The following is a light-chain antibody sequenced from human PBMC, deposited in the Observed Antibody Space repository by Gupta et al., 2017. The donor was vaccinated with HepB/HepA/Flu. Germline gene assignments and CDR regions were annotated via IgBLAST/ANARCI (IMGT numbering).Light chain of an antibody. V-gene: IGKV2-30*01. CDR2: RTS. CDR3: MQGTYWPYT. CDR1: QSLLYKDDNTH. J-gene: IGKJ2*01. Sequence: DVVMTQSPLSLPVTLGQPVSISCRSSQSLLYKDDNTHLNWFQQRPGQSPRRLIYRTSNRDSGVPDRFSGSGSGTDFTLQISRVEAEDVGFYYCMQGTYWPYTFGQGTKLEIK.